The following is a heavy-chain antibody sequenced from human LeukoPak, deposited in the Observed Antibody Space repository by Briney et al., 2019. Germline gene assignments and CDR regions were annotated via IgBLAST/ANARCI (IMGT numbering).Heavy chain of an antibody. CDR2: IYYSGST. V-gene: IGHV4-39*01. CDR1: GGSISSSSYY. D-gene: IGHD6-19*01. J-gene: IGHJ4*02. CDR3: ARRRAVAGTKSLYYFDY. Sequence: PSETLSLTCTVSGGSISSSSYYWGWIRQPPGKGLEWLGSIYYSGSTYYNPSLKSRVTISVDTSKDQFSLKLSSVTAADTAVYYCARRRAVAGTKSLYYFDYWGQGTLVTVSS.